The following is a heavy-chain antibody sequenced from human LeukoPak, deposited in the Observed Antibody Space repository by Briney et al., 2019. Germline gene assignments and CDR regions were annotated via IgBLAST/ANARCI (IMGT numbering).Heavy chain of an antibody. CDR1: GFTLSSYA. D-gene: IGHD6-19*01. CDR3: AKDLPASIAVAGDY. J-gene: IGHJ4*02. CDR2: ISGSGGST. V-gene: IGHV3-23*01. Sequence: PGGSLRLSCAASGFTLSSYAMSWVRQAPGKGLEWVSGISGSGGSTYYADSVKGRFTISRDNSKNTLYLQMNSLRAEDTAVYYCAKDLPASIAVAGDYWGQGTLVTVSS.